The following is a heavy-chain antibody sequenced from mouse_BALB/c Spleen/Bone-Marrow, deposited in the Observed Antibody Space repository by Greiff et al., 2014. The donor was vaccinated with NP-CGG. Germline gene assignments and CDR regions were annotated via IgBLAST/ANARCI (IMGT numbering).Heavy chain of an antibody. Sequence: EVQLQQSGPGLVKPSRSLSLTCTVTGYSITSDYAWNWIRQFPGNKLEWMGYISYSGTTSYNPSLKSRISITRDTSKNQSFLQLNSVTTEDTATYYCAKTGTRYYFDYWGQGTTLTVSS. CDR3: AKTGTRYYFDY. V-gene: IGHV3-2*02. CDR1: GYSITSDYA. D-gene: IGHD4-1*01. CDR2: ISYSGTT. J-gene: IGHJ2*01.